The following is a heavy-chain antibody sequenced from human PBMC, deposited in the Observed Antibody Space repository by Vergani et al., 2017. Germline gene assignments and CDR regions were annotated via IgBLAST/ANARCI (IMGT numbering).Heavy chain of an antibody. V-gene: IGHV1-46*03. CDR2: INPSGGYT. CDR3: AREGVTXMVRGVLSSTEVDP. CDR1: GYAFTSYH. J-gene: IGHJ5*02. Sequence: QVHLVQSGAEVKKPGASVKVSCKASGYAFTSYHMHWVRQAPGQGLEWMGIINPSGGYTRYSQKFQGRVTMTRDTSTSTVFMELSSLRSEDTAVYYCAREGVTXMVRGVLSSTEVDPWGQGTLVIVSS. D-gene: IGHD3-10*01.